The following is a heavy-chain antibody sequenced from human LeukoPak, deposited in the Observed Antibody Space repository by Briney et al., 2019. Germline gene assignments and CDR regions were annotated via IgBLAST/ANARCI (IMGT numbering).Heavy chain of an antibody. V-gene: IGHV3-23*01. Sequence: GGSLRLSCAASGFTFSDYYMNWVRQAPGKGLEWVSTISGGGGSTYYADSVKGRFTISRDNSKNTLYLQVNSLRAEDTAVYYCAKGGKWDVTPFDYWGQGTLVTVSS. J-gene: IGHJ4*02. CDR1: GFTFSDYY. CDR3: AKGGKWDVTPFDY. D-gene: IGHD1-26*01. CDR2: ISGGGGST.